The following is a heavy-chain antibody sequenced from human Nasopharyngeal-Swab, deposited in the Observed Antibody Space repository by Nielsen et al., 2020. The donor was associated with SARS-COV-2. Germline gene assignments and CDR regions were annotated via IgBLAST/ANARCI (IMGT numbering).Heavy chain of an antibody. CDR1: GGTFSSYA. V-gene: IGHV1-69*13. CDR2: IIPIFGTA. J-gene: IGHJ6*02. Sequence: SVKVSCKASGGTFSSYAISWVRQAPGQGLEWMGGIIPIFGTANYAPKFQGRVTITADESTSTAYMELSSLRSEDTAVYYCARDGSGSYYSYYYYGMDVWGQGTTVTVSS. CDR3: ARDGSGSYYSYYYYGMDV. D-gene: IGHD1-26*01.